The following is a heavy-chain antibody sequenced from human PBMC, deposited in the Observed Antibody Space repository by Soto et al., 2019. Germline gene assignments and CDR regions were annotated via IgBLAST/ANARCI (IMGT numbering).Heavy chain of an antibody. J-gene: IGHJ4*02. CDR3: XXXXYDILTYFDY. D-gene: IGHD3-9*01. CDR1: GYTFSSQG. V-gene: IGHV1-18*01. Sequence: QVQLVQSGGEVKKPGASVKVSCKASGYTFSSQGISWXXXAPGQGLEWMGWISTYNGDTNYAQKFQGRVTLTTDTXXXXXXXXXXXXXXXXXXXXXXXXXXYDILTYFDYWGRGTLVTVSS. CDR2: ISTYNGDT.